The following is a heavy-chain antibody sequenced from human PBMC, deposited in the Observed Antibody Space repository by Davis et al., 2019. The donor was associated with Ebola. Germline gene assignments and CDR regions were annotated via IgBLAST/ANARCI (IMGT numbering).Heavy chain of an antibody. CDR3: AKDIVDWNRFNLDY. V-gene: IGHV3-30*18. Sequence: PGGSLRLSCAGSGFSFSSYGIHWVRQAPGKGLEWVAVISYDGGHKFYADSVTGRFTISRDNSKNTVYLQMSSLSTEDTAMYYCAKDIVDWNRFNLDYWGQGTLVTVSS. J-gene: IGHJ4*02. CDR2: ISYDGGHK. CDR1: GFSFSSYG. D-gene: IGHD1-1*01.